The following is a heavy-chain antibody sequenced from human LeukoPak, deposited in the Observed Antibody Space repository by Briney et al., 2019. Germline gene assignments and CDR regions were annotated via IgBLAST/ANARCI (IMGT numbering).Heavy chain of an antibody. CDR1: GYTFTGYY. CDR3: ARDTARTWSVVVVAATPHY. V-gene: IGHV1-2*02. CDR2: INPNSGGT. D-gene: IGHD2-15*01. Sequence: ASVKVSCKASGYTFTGYYMHWVRQAPGQGLEWMGWINPNSGGTNYAQKFQGRVTMTRDTSISTAYMELSRLRSDDTAVYYCARDTARTWSVVVVAATPHYWGQGTLVTVSS. J-gene: IGHJ4*02.